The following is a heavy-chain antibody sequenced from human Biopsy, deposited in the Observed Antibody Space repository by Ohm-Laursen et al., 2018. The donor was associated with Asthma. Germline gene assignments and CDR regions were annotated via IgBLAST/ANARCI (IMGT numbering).Heavy chain of an antibody. D-gene: IGHD6-13*01. CDR2: INPNSGGT. Sequence: SVKVSRQASGYAFIGPHIHWMRQAPGQGLGWMGRINPNSGGTNYAQKFQGRVTMTRDTSISTAYMEVSRLRSDDPAVYYCARGQKSAGDRWFDPWGQGTLVTVSS. CDR1: GYAFIGPH. J-gene: IGHJ5*02. CDR3: ARGQKSAGDRWFDP. V-gene: IGHV1-2*06.